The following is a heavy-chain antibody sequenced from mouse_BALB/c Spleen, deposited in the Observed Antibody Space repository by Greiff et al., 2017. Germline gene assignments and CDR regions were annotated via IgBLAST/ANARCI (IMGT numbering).Heavy chain of an antibody. CDR2: IYPSDSYT. D-gene: IGHD4-1*01. CDR3: TRRWDEYFDV. Sequence: QVQLKQPGAELVRPGASVKLSCKASGYTFTSYWINWVKQRPGQGLEWIGNIYPSDSYTNYNQKFKDKATLTVDKSSSTAYMQLSSPTSEDSAVYYCTRRWDEYFDVWGAGTTVTVSS. CDR1: GYTFTSYW. V-gene: IGHV1-69*02. J-gene: IGHJ1*01.